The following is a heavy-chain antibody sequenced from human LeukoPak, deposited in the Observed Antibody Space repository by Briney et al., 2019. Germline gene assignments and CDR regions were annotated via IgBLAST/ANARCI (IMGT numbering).Heavy chain of an antibody. D-gene: IGHD2-2*01. V-gene: IGHV4-34*09. Sequence: SETLSLTCAVYGGSFSGYYWSWIRQPPGKGLEWIGEINHSGSTYYNPSLKSRVTISVDTSKNQFSLKLSSVTAADTAVYYCARDSKHYGMDVWGQGTTVTVSS. CDR3: ARDSKHYGMDV. CDR1: GGSFSGYY. CDR2: INHSGST. J-gene: IGHJ6*02.